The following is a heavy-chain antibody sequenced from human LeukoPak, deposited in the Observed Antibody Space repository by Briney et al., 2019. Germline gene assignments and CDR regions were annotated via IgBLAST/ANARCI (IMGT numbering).Heavy chain of an antibody. D-gene: IGHD6-13*01. CDR1: GFTVSSNY. J-gene: IGHJ6*02. CDR2: IYSGGST. V-gene: IGHV3-66*01. Sequence: GGSLRLSCAASGFTVSSNYMSWVRQAPGKGLEWVSVIYSGGSTYYADSVKGRFTISRDNSKNTLYLQMNSLRAEDTAVYYCARVKSSSWFYGMNVWGQGTTVTVSS. CDR3: ARVKSSSWFYGMNV.